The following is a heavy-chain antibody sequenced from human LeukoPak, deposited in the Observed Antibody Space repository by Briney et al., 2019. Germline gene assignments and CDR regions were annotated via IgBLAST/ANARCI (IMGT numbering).Heavy chain of an antibody. Sequence: GESLKISCEASGYNFPIYWIGWVRQMPGKGLEWMAIIYPDDSDTRYSPSFQGHVTISADKSISTAYLQWSSLKASDTAIYYCAEGGGSGNPVDSWGQGTLVIVSS. CDR1: GYNFPIYW. J-gene: IGHJ4*02. CDR2: IYPDDSDT. V-gene: IGHV5-51*01. D-gene: IGHD1-26*01. CDR3: AEGGGSGNPVDS.